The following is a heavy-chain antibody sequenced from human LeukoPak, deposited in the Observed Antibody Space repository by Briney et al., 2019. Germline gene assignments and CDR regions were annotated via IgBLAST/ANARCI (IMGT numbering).Heavy chain of an antibody. V-gene: IGHV3-48*01. CDR1: GFTFSDYS. CDR3: ARDYKYAFDN. CDR2: IGIDSGNT. Sequence: GGSLRLSCAASGFTFSDYSMNWVRQAPGKGLEWISYIGIDSGNTNYADSVKGRFTLSGDKAKNSLYLQINSLRVEDTAVYYCARDYKYAFDNWGQGTLVTVSS. D-gene: IGHD5-24*01. J-gene: IGHJ4*02.